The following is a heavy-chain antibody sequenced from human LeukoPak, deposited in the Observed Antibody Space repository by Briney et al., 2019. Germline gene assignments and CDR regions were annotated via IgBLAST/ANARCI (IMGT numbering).Heavy chain of an antibody. Sequence: GGSLRLSCAASGFTFSSYWMSWVRQAPGKGLEWVANIKQDGSEKYYVDSVKGRFTISRDDAKNSLYLQMNSLRAEDTAVYYCAREMATVNDWFDPWGQGTLVTVSS. V-gene: IGHV3-7*01. CDR3: AREMATVNDWFDP. CDR2: IKQDGSEK. D-gene: IGHD4-11*01. J-gene: IGHJ5*02. CDR1: GFTFSSYW.